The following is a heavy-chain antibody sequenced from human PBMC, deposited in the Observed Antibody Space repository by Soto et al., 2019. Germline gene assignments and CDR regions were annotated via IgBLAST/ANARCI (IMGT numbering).Heavy chain of an antibody. CDR3: ASLTGYYYGMDV. V-gene: IGHV3-53*01. J-gene: IGHJ6*02. D-gene: IGHD7-27*01. CDR2: LYSGGST. CDR1: GFTVSRSY. Sequence: EVQLVESGGGLIQPGGSLRLSCAASGFTVSRSYMRWVREAPGKGLEWVSVLYSGGSTYYADSVKGRFTISRDNSKNTLYLQMNSLRAEDTAVYYCASLTGYYYGMDVGGQGTTVTFSS.